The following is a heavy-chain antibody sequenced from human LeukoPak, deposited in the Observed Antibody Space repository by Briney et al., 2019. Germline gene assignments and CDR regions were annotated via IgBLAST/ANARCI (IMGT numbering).Heavy chain of an antibody. V-gene: IGHV4-59*01. CDR1: DGSISSYF. D-gene: IGHD3-22*01. Sequence: PSETLSLTCTVSDGSISSYFWSWIRQPPGKGLEWIGYIYYTGSTNYNPSFKSRVTLSVDMSNNRFSLKLTSVTAADTAVYYCARDSYDSSGYFMALDIWGQGTMVTVSS. J-gene: IGHJ3*02. CDR2: IYYTGST. CDR3: ARDSYDSSGYFMALDI.